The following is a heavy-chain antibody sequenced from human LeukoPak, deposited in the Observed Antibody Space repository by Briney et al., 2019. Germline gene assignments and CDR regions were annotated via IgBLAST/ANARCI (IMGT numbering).Heavy chain of an antibody. J-gene: IGHJ5*02. D-gene: IGHD6-13*01. CDR2: IYSGGST. V-gene: IGHV4-31*11. CDR1: GGSISGSAYY. CDR3: ARAAAAAPDA. Sequence: SETLSLTCVVSGGSISGSAYYWSWIRQFPGQGLEWIGYIYSGGSTYYNPALKNRLIMAIDTSKNQFSLGLTSVTAADTAVYYCARAAAAAPDAWGQGTLVTVSS.